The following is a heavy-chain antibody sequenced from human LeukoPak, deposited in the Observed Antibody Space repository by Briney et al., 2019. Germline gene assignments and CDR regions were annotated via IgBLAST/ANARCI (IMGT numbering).Heavy chain of an antibody. V-gene: IGHV1-2*07. CDR2: IKPNGGGT. J-gene: IGHJ4*02. D-gene: IGHD6-19*01. CDR1: GYTFIDSY. CDR3: AREKPAVPGTYFDY. Sequence: GASVKVSCKSSGYTFIDSYIHWVRQAPGQGLAWMEWIKPNGGGTQYAHKFQDRVTMTRDTSVSSTYMELSGLRSDDTAVYYCAREKPAVPGTYFDYWGQGSLVTVSS.